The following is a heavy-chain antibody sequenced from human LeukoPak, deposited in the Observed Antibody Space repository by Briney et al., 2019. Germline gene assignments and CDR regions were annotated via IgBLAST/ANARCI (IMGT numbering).Heavy chain of an antibody. Sequence: PAQTLSLTCAVSGGSISSGIDYGRWIRQPRVKGLEWIGYIYYSGSTNYNPSLKSRFTISVDTSKNQFSLKLSSVTAADTAVYYCATHEYSSSQFDYWGQGTLVTVSS. J-gene: IGHJ4*02. D-gene: IGHD6-13*01. CDR3: ATHEYSSSQFDY. CDR1: GGSISSGIDY. V-gene: IGHV4-61*01. CDR2: IYYSGST.